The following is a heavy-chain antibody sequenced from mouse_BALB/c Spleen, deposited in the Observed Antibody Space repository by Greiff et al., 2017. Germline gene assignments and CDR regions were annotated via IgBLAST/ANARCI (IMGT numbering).Heavy chain of an antibody. Sequence: EVKVVESGGGLVQPGGSRKLSCAASGFTFSSFGMHWVRQAPEKGLEWVAYISSGSSTIYYADTVKGRFTISRDNPKNTLFLQMTSLRSEDTAMYYCARGYITTAPAWFAYWGQGTLVTVSA. J-gene: IGHJ3*01. CDR2: ISSGSSTI. V-gene: IGHV5-17*02. D-gene: IGHD1-2*01. CDR1: GFTFSSFG. CDR3: ARGYITTAPAWFAY.